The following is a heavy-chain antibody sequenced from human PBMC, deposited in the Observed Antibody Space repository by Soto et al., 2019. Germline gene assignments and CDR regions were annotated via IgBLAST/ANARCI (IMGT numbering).Heavy chain of an antibody. Sequence: GGSLRLSCAASGFTFSNYEMDWVRQAPGKGLEWVSYISSSGSTIYYADYVKGRFTISRDNAKSSLYLQMNRLGVEDTAVYYCVRQGGLTRYLEDNYYCDFWGQGTPVTVSS. V-gene: IGHV3-48*03. CDR3: VRQGGLTRYLEDNYYCDF. CDR2: ISSSGSTI. D-gene: IGHD3-16*01. J-gene: IGHJ4*02. CDR1: GFTFSNYE.